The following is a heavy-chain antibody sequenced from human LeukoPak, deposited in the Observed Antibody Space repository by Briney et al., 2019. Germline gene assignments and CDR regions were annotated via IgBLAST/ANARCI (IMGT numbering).Heavy chain of an antibody. Sequence: ASVKVSCKAFGYTFTGYYMHWVRQAPGQGLEWMGWINPNSGGTNYAQKFQGRVTMTRDTSISTAYMELSRLRSDDTAVYYCAKIGPFYGDYRVYYFDYWGQGTLVTVSS. CDR3: AKIGPFYGDYRVYYFDY. CDR2: INPNSGGT. V-gene: IGHV1-2*02. CDR1: GYTFTGYY. J-gene: IGHJ4*02. D-gene: IGHD4-17*01.